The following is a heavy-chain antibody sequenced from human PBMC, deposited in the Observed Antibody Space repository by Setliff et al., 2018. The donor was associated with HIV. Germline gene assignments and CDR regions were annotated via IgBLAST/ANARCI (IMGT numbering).Heavy chain of an antibody. J-gene: IGHJ3*02. CDR2: IFYSGST. V-gene: IGHV4-59*01. Sequence: PSETLSLTCTVSGGSISSYYWSWIRQPPGKGLEWIGYIFYSGSTNYNPSLKSRVTISVDASKNQFSLRLSSVTAADTAVYYCAKRPGYGYPFHIWGQGTMVTVSS. CDR3: AKRPGYGYPFHI. CDR1: GGSISSYY. D-gene: IGHD5-18*01.